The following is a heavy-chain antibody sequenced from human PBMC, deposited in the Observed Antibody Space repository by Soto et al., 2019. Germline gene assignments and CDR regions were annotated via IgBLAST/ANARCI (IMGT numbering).Heavy chain of an antibody. Sequence: GGSLRLSCAASGFTFNDYTMHWARQAPGKGLEWVALITWDGGSTYYGDSVKGRFTISRDNRKNSLYLQMNSLRTEDTALYYCTRDDSSAHFDYWGQGTLVTVSS. CDR3: TRDDSSAHFDY. V-gene: IGHV3-43*01. CDR1: GFTFNDYT. J-gene: IGHJ4*02. D-gene: IGHD6-6*01. CDR2: ITWDGGST.